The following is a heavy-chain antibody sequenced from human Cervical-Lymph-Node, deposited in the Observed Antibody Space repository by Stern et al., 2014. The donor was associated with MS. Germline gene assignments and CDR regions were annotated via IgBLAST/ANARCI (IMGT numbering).Heavy chain of an antibody. Sequence: EVQLVESGGGLVQPGRSLRLSCAAAGFAFDDYALHWVRQAPGKGLEWVSGISWSGTKIVYADSVKGRFTISRDNAKNSLFLQMNNLRAEDTALYYCATANYEFGYYGMDVWGQGTAVTVS. CDR1: GFAFDDYA. V-gene: IGHV3-9*01. CDR3: ATANYEFGYYGMDV. D-gene: IGHD3-3*01. CDR2: ISWSGTKI. J-gene: IGHJ6*02.